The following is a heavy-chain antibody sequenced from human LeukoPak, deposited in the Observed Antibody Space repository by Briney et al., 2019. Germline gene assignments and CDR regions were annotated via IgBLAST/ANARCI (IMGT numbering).Heavy chain of an antibody. D-gene: IGHD3-3*01. J-gene: IGHJ4*02. CDR3: ARHLMAWSSGVVTPWFDY. CDR2: MYHSGST. V-gene: IGHV4-38-2*01. Sequence: PSETLSLTCAVSGYSISSGYYWGWIRQPPGKGLEWIGSMYHSGSTYYNPSLKSRVTISVDTSKNQFSLKLSSVTAADTAVYYCARHLMAWSSGVVTPWFDYWGQGTLVTVSS. CDR1: GYSISSGYY.